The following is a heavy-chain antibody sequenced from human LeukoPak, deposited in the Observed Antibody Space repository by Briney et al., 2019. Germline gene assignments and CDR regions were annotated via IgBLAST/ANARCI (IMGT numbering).Heavy chain of an antibody. J-gene: IGHJ4*02. CDR1: GFTVSDAY. CDR3: ARAKRGYSYILEY. Sequence: GGSLRLSCAASGFTVSDAYMTWVRHTPGKGLEWVSVIHGGGDTGYANSVKGRFIISRDNSKTTLYLQMNSLKVEYTAVYYCARAKRGYSYILEYWGQGTLVTVSS. V-gene: IGHV3-53*01. D-gene: IGHD5-18*01. CDR2: IHGGGDT.